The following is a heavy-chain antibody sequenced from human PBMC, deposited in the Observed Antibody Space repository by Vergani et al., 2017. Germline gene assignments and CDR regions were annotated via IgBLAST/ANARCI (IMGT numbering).Heavy chain of an antibody. CDR1: GFTFSSYA. Sequence: EVQLLESGGGLVQPGGSLRLSCAASGFTFSSYAMSWVRQAPGKGLEWVSATSGSGGSTYYADSVKGRFTISRDNSKNTLYLQMNSLRTEDTAVYYCAKESTYYDFWSGSTWDYYYYMDVWGKGTTVTVSS. CDR2: TSGSGGST. CDR3: AKESTYYDFWSGSTWDYYYYMDV. D-gene: IGHD3-3*01. J-gene: IGHJ6*03. V-gene: IGHV3-23*01.